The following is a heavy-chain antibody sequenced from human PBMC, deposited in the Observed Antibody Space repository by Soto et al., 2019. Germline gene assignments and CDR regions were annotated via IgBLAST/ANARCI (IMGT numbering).Heavy chain of an antibody. Sequence: SETLSLTCTVSGGSISSGGYYWSWIRQHPGKGLEWIGYIYYGASTHYNPSLKSRVSMSIDTSKNQLSLKLDSVTVADTAVYYCARGEGYCSGGNCFYFDYWGKGTPVTVSS. CDR3: ARGEGYCSGGNCFYFDY. J-gene: IGHJ4*02. V-gene: IGHV4-31*03. CDR1: GGSISSGGYY. D-gene: IGHD2-15*01. CDR2: IYYGAST.